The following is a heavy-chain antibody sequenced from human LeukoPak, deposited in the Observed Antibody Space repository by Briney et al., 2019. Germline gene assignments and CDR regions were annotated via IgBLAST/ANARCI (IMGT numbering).Heavy chain of an antibody. V-gene: IGHV3-23*01. J-gene: IGHJ4*02. CDR3: AKGISADGYNFERGADY. CDR1: GFTFATYV. CDR2: VGGDGRVT. Sequence: GGSLRLSCAASGFTFATYVMTWVHQAPGKGLEWVSSVGGDGRVTYYADSVKGRFTISRDNSKNTIFLQMNSLRVEDTAVYYCAKGISADGYNFERGADYWGQGAQVIVSS. D-gene: IGHD1-1*01.